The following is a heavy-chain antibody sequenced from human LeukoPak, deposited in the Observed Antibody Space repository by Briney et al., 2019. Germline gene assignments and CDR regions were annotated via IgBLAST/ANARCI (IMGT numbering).Heavy chain of an antibody. D-gene: IGHD3-9*01. J-gene: IGHJ6*04. Sequence: SETLSLTCTVSGGSISSYYWSWIRQPPGKGLEWIGYIYYSGSTNYNPSLKSRVTISVDTSKNQFSLKLSSVTAADTAVYYCALRYFDWLSRSRVYYYYGMDVWGKGTTVTVSS. CDR3: ALRYFDWLSRSRVYYYYGMDV. CDR2: IYYSGST. V-gene: IGHV4-59*01. CDR1: GGSISSYY.